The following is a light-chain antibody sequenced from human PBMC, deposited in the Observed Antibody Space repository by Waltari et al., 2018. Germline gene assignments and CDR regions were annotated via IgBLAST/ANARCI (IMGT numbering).Light chain of an antibody. V-gene: IGKV2-28*01. J-gene: IGKJ1*01. CDR1: QSLLHSNGYNY. Sequence: DIVMTQSPLSLPVTPGEPASISCRSSQSLLHSNGYNYLDWYLQKPGQSPQLLIYLGSNRASGGPDRFSGSGSGTDFTLKISRVEAEDVGVYYCMQALQTPPWTFGQGTKVEIK. CDR3: MQALQTPPWT. CDR2: LGS.